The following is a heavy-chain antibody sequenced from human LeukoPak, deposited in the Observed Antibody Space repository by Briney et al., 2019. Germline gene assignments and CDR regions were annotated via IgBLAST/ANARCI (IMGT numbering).Heavy chain of an antibody. CDR3: ARGALRWELLGDFDY. J-gene: IGHJ4*02. CDR2: INPNSGGT. V-gene: IGHV1-2*06. Sequence: ASVKVSCKASGYTFTGYYMHWVRQAPGQGLEWMGRINPNSGGTNYAQKFQGRVTMTRDTSISTAYMELSRLRSDDTAVYYCARGALRWELLGDFDYWRQGTLVTVSS. D-gene: IGHD1-26*01. CDR1: GYTFTGYY.